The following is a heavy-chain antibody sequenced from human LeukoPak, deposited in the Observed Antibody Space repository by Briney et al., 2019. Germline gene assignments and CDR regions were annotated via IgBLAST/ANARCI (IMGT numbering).Heavy chain of an antibody. CDR2: ISYDGSNK. CDR1: GFTFGSYG. J-gene: IGHJ4*02. CDR3: AKGLITMVRGVIIPDYFDY. Sequence: GGSLRLSCAASGFTFGSYGMHWVRQAPGKGLEWVAVISYDGSNKYYADSVKGRFTISRDNSKNTLYLQMNSLRAEDTAVYYCAKGLITMVRGVIIPDYFDYWGQGTLVTVSS. D-gene: IGHD3-10*01. V-gene: IGHV3-30*18.